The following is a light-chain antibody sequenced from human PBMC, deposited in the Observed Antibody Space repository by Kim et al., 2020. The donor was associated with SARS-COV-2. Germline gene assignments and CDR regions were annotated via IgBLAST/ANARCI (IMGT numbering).Light chain of an antibody. Sequence: EIVLTQSPATLSLSPGERATLSCRASQSLSSYLAWYQQKPGQAPRLLIYDASNRATGIPARFSGSGSGTDFTLTISSLEPEDFAVYYCQQRSNWPGTFGQGTKLEI. CDR2: DAS. CDR3: QQRSNWPGT. J-gene: IGKJ2*01. CDR1: QSLSSY. V-gene: IGKV3-11*01.